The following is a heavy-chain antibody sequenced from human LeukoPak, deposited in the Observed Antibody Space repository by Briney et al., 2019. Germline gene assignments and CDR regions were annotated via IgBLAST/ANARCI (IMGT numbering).Heavy chain of an antibody. J-gene: IGHJ5*02. CDR3: ARGRSYDFWSGYYTGENWFDP. D-gene: IGHD3-3*01. CDR2: IYTSGST. V-gene: IGHV4-4*07. CDR1: GGSISSYY. Sequence: SETLSLTCTVSGGSISSYYWSWIRQPAGKGLEWIGRIYTSGSTNYNPSLKSRVTMSVDTSKNQFSLKLSSVTAADTAVYYCARGRSYDFWSGYYTGENWFDPWGQGTLVTVSS.